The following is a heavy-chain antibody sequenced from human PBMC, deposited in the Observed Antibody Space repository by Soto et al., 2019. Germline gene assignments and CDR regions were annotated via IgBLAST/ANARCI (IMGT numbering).Heavy chain of an antibody. J-gene: IGHJ5*01. CDR2: ISSSSSYV. CDR1: GFTFSSYS. D-gene: IGHD1-1*01. V-gene: IGHV3-21*01. Sequence: EVQLVKSGGGLVKPGGSLRLSCAASGFTFSSYSMNWVRQAPGKGLEWVSSISSSSSYVYYADSVKGRFTISRDNAKNSLYLQMNSLTAEDTAVYYCARDRHETTALAPYNWFESWGQGTLVTVSS. CDR3: ARDRHETTALAPYNWFES.